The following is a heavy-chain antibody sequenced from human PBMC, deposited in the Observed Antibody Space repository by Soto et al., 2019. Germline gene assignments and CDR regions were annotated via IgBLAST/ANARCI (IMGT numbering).Heavy chain of an antibody. CDR1: GGSISSYY. V-gene: IGHV4-59*12. CDR3: ARGISRESKTGTSPDAFDI. J-gene: IGHJ3*02. D-gene: IGHD1-7*01. Sequence: PSETLSLTCTVSGGSISSYYWSWIRQPPGKGLEWIGYIYYSGSTNYNPSLKSRVTISVDTSKNQFSLKLSSVTAADTAVYYCARGISRESKTGTSPDAFDIWGQGTMVTVSS. CDR2: IYYSGST.